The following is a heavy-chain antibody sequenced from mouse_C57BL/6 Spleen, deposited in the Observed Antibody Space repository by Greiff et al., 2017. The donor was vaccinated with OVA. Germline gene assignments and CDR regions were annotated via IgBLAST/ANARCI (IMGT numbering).Heavy chain of an antibody. CDR1: GYAFSSSW. CDR3: ARELGAFDY. Sequence: QVQLQQSGPELVKPGASVKISCNASGYAFSSSWMNWVKQRPGKGLEWIGRIYPGDGDTNYNGKFKGKATLTADKSSSTAYMQLSSLTAEDSAVYFCARELGAFDYWGQGTTLTVSS. V-gene: IGHV1-82*01. D-gene: IGHD4-1*01. CDR2: IYPGDGDT. J-gene: IGHJ2*01.